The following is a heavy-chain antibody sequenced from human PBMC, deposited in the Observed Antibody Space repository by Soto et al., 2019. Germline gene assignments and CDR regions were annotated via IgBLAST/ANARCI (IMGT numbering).Heavy chain of an antibody. D-gene: IGHD3-22*01. CDR3: ARDRHITMIVEYYFDY. V-gene: IGHV1-24*01. J-gene: IGHJ4*02. CDR2: FDLEDGST. CDR1: GDSLIGLA. Sequence: ASVKVSCKVSGDSLIGLAMHWVRQAPGKGLEWMGGFDLEDGSTSYAQKFQGRVTMTRDTSTSTVYMELSSLRSEDTAVYYCARDRHITMIVEYYFDYWGQGTLVTVSS.